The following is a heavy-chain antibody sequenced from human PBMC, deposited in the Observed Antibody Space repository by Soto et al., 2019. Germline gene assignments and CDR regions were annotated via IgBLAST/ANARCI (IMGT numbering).Heavy chain of an antibody. J-gene: IGHJ4*02. V-gene: IGHV1-46*03. CDR3: ARERQNIVVVVAANEEGAFDY. CDR1: GYTFTSYY. D-gene: IGHD2-15*01. CDR2: INPSGGST. Sequence: QVQLVQSGAEVKKPGASVKVSCKASGYTFTSYYMHWVRQAPGQGLEWMGIINPSGGSTSYAQKFQGRVTMTTDTSTSTVYMELSSLRSEDTAVYYCARERQNIVVVVAANEEGAFDYWGQGTLVTVSS.